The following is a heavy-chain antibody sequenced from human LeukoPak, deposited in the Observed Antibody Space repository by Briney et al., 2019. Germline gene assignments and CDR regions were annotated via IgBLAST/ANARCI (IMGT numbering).Heavy chain of an antibody. Sequence: GGSLRLSCAASGFTVSSNYMSWVRQALGKGLEWVSVIYSGGSTYYADSVKGRFTISRDNSKNTLYLQMNSLRAEDTAVYYCARAGDCSSTSCPFDYWGQGTLVTVSS. CDR3: ARAGDCSSTSCPFDY. D-gene: IGHD2-2*01. CDR2: IYSGGST. J-gene: IGHJ4*02. V-gene: IGHV3-53*01. CDR1: GFTVSSNY.